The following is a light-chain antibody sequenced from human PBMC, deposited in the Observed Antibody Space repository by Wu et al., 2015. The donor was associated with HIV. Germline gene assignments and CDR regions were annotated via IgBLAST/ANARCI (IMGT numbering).Light chain of an antibody. CDR1: QSISYD. CDR3: QQYNVWPPVT. J-gene: IGKJ2*01. CDR2: GAS. Sequence: EIVMTQSPASLSVSPGERATLSCRASQSISYDLAWYQQKPGQAPRLLIFGASTRTTGIPARFSGGGSETEFTLTISSVQSEDFAIYYCQQYNVWPPVTFGQGPSCRSN. V-gene: IGKV3-15*01.